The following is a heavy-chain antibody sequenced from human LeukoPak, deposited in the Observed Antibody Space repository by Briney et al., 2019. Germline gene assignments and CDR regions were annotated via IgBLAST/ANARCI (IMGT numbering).Heavy chain of an antibody. J-gene: IGHJ4*02. CDR2: ISWDGGST. V-gene: IGHV3-43D*03. CDR1: GFTFDDYA. D-gene: IGHD1-26*01. Sequence: PGGSLRLSCAASGFTFDDYAMHWVRQAPGKGLEWVSLISWDGGSTYYADSVKGRFTISRDNSKNSLYLQMNSLGAEDTALYYCAKDRGLFEVGASGGFDYWGQGTLVTVSS. CDR3: AKDRGLFEVGASGGFDY.